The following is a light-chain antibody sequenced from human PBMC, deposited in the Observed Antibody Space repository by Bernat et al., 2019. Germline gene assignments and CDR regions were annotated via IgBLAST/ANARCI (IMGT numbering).Light chain of an antibody. J-gene: IGLJ2*01. CDR2: DVS. V-gene: IGLV2-11*01. Sequence: QSALAQPRSVSGSPGQSVVISCTGTRSDVGGYNYVSWYQHHPGKAPKVILYDVSKRPSGVPDRFSGSKFGSTASLTISGLQAEDEANYYCASFAGSFKFIFGGGIELTVL. CDR3: ASFAGSFKFI. CDR1: RSDVGGYNY.